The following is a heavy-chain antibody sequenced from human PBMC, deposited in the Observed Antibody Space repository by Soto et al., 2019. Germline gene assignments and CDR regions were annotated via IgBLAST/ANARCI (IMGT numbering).Heavy chain of an antibody. Sequence: QVQLVESGGGVVQPGRSLRLSCAASGFTFDSYGMHWVRQAPGKGLEWVAVMSYDGTNKYYADSVKGRFTISRDNSKNTLYLQMNSLRAEDTAVYHCAKAQLLWSGESYYGMDVWGQGTTVTVSS. CDR1: GFTFDSYG. D-gene: IGHD3-10*01. CDR2: MSYDGTNK. V-gene: IGHV3-30*18. J-gene: IGHJ6*02. CDR3: AKAQLLWSGESYYGMDV.